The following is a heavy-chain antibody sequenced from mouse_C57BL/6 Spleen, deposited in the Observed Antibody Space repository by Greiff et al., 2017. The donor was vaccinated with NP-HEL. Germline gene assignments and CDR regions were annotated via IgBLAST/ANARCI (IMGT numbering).Heavy chain of an antibody. D-gene: IGHD2-4*01. CDR1: GYTFTSYW. CDR2: IDPSDSET. Sequence: QVQLQQPGAELVRPGSSVKLSCKASGYTFTSYWMHWVKQRPIQGLEWIGNIDPSDSETHYNQKFKDKATLTVDKSSSTAYMQLSSLTSEDSAVYYCARPSFDYQDYIDYWGEGATLAVSS. V-gene: IGHV1-52*01. CDR3: ARPSFDYQDYIDY. J-gene: IGHJ2*01.